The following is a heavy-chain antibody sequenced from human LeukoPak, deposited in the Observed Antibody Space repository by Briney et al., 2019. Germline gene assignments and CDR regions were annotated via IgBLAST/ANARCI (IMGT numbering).Heavy chain of an antibody. CDR1: GVSVSSGSYY. J-gene: IGHJ4*02. CDR3: ARGDYSGGFGELLL. CDR2: IYYSGST. V-gene: IGHV4-61*01. D-gene: IGHD3-10*01. Sequence: SETLSLTCTVSGVSVSSGSYYWRWIRQPPGKGLEWIGYIYYSGSTNYNPSLKSRVTISVDTSKNQFSLKLSSVTAADTAVYYCARGDYSGGFGELLLWGQGTLVTVSS.